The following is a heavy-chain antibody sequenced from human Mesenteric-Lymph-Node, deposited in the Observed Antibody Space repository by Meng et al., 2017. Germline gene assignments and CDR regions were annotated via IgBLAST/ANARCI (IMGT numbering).Heavy chain of an antibody. V-gene: IGHV3-30*11. D-gene: IGHD2-21*02. CDR2: ISYDGSNK. CDR1: GFTFSSYA. Sequence: GESLKISCAASGFTFSSYAMHWVRQAPGKGLEWVAVISYDGSNKYYADSVKGRFTISRDNSRDTLYLQMNSLRVEDTAVYFCARDCGGDCNFDYWGQGTLVTVSS. J-gene: IGHJ4*02. CDR3: ARDCGGDCNFDY.